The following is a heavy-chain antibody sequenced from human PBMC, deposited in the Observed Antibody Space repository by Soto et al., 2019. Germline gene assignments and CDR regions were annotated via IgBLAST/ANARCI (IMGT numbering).Heavy chain of an antibody. CDR3: AKWEVFVTGHLATQSSLDS. J-gene: IGHJ4*02. CDR2: VDGSGAAP. CDR1: GFTFINHA. D-gene: IGHD1-26*01. V-gene: IGHV3-23*01. Sequence: GGSLRLSCAISGFTFINHAMTWVRQAPGKAPQWVATVDGSGAAPFYAESVKGRFTISRDNSKNTLFLQMNSLRAEDTAVYFCAKWEVFVTGHLATQSSLDSWGQGTLVTVSS.